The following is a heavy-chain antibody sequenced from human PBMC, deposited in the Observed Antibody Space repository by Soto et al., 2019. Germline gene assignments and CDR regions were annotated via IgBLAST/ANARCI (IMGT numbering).Heavy chain of an antibody. CDR3: ARSFRKWLVDS. CDR1: GFTFSSYD. Sequence: QVQLVESGGGVVQPGRSLRLSCAASGFTFSSYDMHWVRQAPGKGLEWVGIIWYDGSNKYYADSVKGRFTISRDNSKNTLYLEVNSLRADDTAVYYCARSFRKWLVDSWGQGALVTVSS. V-gene: IGHV3-33*01. CDR2: IWYDGSNK. D-gene: IGHD6-19*01. J-gene: IGHJ4*02.